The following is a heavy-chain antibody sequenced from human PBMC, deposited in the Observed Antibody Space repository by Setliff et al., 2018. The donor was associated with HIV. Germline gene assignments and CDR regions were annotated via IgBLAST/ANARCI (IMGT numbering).Heavy chain of an antibody. J-gene: IGHJ3*02. V-gene: IGHV4-38-2*01. CDR2: IYHSGST. CDR3: ARGGYGGNFGAFDI. D-gene: IGHD4-17*01. CDR1: GYSISSGYY. Sequence: SETLSLTCAVSGYSISSGYYWGWIRQPPGKGLEWIGSIYHSGSTYYNPSLKSRVTISVDTSKNQFSLKLSSVTAADTAVYYCARGGYGGNFGAFDIWGQGTMVTVSS.